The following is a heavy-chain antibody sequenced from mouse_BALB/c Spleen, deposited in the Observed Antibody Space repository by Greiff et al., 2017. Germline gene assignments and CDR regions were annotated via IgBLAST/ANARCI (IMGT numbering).Heavy chain of an antibody. CDR3: ARVGITTAAPFYY. CDR2: ISSGGST. Sequence: EVQRVESGGGLVKPGGSLKLSCAASGFTFSSYAMSWVRQTPEKRLEWVASISSGGSTYYPDSVKGRFTISRDNARNILYLQMSSLRSEDTAMYYCARVGITTAAPFYYWGQGTTLTVSS. J-gene: IGHJ2*01. V-gene: IGHV5-6-5*01. D-gene: IGHD1-2*01. CDR1: GFTFSSYA.